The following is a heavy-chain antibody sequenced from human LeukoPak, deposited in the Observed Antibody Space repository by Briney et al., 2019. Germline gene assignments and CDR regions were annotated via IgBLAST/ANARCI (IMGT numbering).Heavy chain of an antibody. CDR2: IIPILGVA. J-gene: IGHJ2*01. Sequence: GASVKVSCKASGGTFSSYAISWVRQAPGQGLEWMGRIIPILGVADYAQKFQSRVTINADKSTSTAYMELSSLRSEDTAVYYCARDVYDFWSGYREGYWYFDLWGRGTLVTVSS. CDR1: GGTFSSYA. D-gene: IGHD3-3*01. V-gene: IGHV1-69*04. CDR3: ARDVYDFWSGYREGYWYFDL.